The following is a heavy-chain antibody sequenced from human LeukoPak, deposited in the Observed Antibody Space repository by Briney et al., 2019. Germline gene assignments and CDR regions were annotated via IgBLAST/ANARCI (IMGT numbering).Heavy chain of an antibody. CDR2: INHSGST. Sequence: PSETLSLTCTVSGDSFSTYYWSWIRQPPGKGLEWIGEINHSGSTNYNPSLKSRVTISVDTSKNQFSLKLSSVTAADTAVYYCARTVPVYNWFDPWGQGTLVTVSS. CDR3: ARTVPVYNWFDP. V-gene: IGHV4-34*01. J-gene: IGHJ5*02. CDR1: GDSFSTYY.